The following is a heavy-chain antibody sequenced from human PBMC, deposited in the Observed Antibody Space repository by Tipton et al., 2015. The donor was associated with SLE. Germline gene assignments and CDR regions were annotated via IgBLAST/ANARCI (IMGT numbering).Heavy chain of an antibody. CDR1: GFSISSGYY. J-gene: IGHJ3*01. D-gene: IGHD6-25*01. Sequence: TLSLTCGVSGFSISSGYYWTWIRQPAGTGLEWIGRIFTIGTTSYNPSLKSRVTISLDTSKNQFSLKLSSVTAADTAVYYCARTEVGGYSHDAFDLWGHGTMVTVSS. V-gene: IGHV4-61*02. CDR2: IFTIGTT. CDR3: ARTEVGGYSHDAFDL.